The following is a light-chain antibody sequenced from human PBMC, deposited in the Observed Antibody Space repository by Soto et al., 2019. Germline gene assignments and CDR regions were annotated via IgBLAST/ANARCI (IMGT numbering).Light chain of an antibody. CDR1: QSVGST. Sequence: EIFMTQSPATLSVFPGERVILSCRASQSVGSTLAWYQQKPGQAPRLLIRGASTRATGVPARFRGSGSGTEFTLTISSLQSEDFAVYYCQQYSSSITFGGGTTLEIK. J-gene: IGKJ4*02. V-gene: IGKV3-15*01. CDR2: GAS. CDR3: QQYSSSIT.